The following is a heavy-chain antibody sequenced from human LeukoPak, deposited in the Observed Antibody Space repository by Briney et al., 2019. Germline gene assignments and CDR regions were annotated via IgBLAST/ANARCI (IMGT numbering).Heavy chain of an antibody. CDR1: GDSFSSYA. CDR3: AKQGAARQDYYMDV. V-gene: IGHV1-69*06. J-gene: IGHJ6*03. Sequence: ASVKVSCKASGDSFSSYAITWVRQAPGQGLEWLGRIIPIFGTANYPQKFQGRVTITADILSSTAYIEMTNLTSDDTAVYFCAKQGAARQDYYMDVWSNGTTVSVS. CDR2: IIPIFGTA. D-gene: IGHD5-18*01.